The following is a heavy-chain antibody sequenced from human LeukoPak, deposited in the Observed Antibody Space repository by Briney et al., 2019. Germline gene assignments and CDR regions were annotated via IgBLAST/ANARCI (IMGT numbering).Heavy chain of an antibody. CDR3: AKERPGYHAVDY. CDR1: GFTFSSYA. J-gene: IGHJ4*02. Sequence: PGGSLRLSCAAPGFTFSSYAMHWVRQAPGKGLEGVAVISYDGSNKYYADSVKGRFTISRDNSKNTLYLQMNSLRAEDTAVYYCAKERPGYHAVDYWGQGTLVTASS. CDR2: ISYDGSNK. V-gene: IGHV3-30*04. D-gene: IGHD5-18*01.